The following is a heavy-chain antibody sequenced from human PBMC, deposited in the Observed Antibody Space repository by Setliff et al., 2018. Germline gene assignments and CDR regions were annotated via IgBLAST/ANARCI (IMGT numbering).Heavy chain of an antibody. CDR1: GGSISSGYY. J-gene: IGHJ5*02. D-gene: IGHD3-22*01. Sequence: PSETLSLTCTVSGGSISSGYYWGWIRQPPGKGLEWIVNIHHSGKAYYNPSLKSRVTMSVDTSKNHVSLKLSSVTAADTAVYYCARAHTWSLPNDNSGYPGWFDPWGQGTLVTVS. V-gene: IGHV4-38-2*02. CDR2: IHHSGKA. CDR3: ARAHTWSLPNDNSGYPGWFDP.